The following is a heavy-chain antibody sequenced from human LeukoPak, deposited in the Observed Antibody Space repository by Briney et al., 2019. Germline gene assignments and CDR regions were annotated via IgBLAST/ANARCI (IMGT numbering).Heavy chain of an antibody. CDR3: ARVRYCSSTSCYAERGYFDY. CDR1: GGSISSGGYS. Sequence: SQTLSLTCAVSGGSISSGGYSWSWIRQPPGKGLEWIGYIYRSGSTYYNPSLKSRVTISVDRSKNQFSLKLSSVTAADTAVYYCARVRYCSSTSCYAERGYFDYWGQGTLVTVSS. D-gene: IGHD2-2*01. CDR2: IYRSGST. J-gene: IGHJ4*02. V-gene: IGHV4-30-2*01.